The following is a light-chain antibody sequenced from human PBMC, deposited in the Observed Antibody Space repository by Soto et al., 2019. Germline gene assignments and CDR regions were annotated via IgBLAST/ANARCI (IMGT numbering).Light chain of an antibody. CDR3: SSYTSSSTLYV. CDR2: EVS. V-gene: IGLV2-14*01. CDR1: SSDVGGYNY. J-gene: IGLJ1*01. Sequence: QPVLTQPASVSGSPGQSITISCTGTSSDVGGYNYVSWYQQHPGKAPKLMIYEVSNRPSGVSNRFSGPKSGNTASLTISGLQAEDEADYYCSSYTSSSTLYVFGTGTKVTVL.